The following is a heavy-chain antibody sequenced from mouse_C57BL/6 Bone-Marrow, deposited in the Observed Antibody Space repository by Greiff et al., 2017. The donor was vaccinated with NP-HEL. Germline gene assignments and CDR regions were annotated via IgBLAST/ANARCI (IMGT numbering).Heavy chain of an antibody. J-gene: IGHJ1*03. CDR2: ISDGGSYT. CDR3: ARDEDSDWYFDV. CDR1: GFTFSSYA. D-gene: IGHD3-1*01. V-gene: IGHV5-4*01. Sequence: EVMLVESGGGLVKPGGSLKLSCAASGFTFSSYAMSWVRQTPEKRLEWVATISDGGSYTYYPDNVKGRFTISRDNAKNNLYLQMSHLKSQGTAMYDCARDEDSDWYFDVWGTGTTLTVSS.